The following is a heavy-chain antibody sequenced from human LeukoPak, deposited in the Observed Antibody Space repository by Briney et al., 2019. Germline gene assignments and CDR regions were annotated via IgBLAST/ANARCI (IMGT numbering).Heavy chain of an antibody. V-gene: IGHV3-21*01. Sequence: GGSLRLSCAASGFTFSSYCMNWVRQAPGKGLEWVSSISSSSSYIYYADSVKGRFTISRDNAKNSLYLQMNSLRAEDTAVYYCARFPNTVAGIDYWGQGTLVTVSS. J-gene: IGHJ4*02. D-gene: IGHD6-19*01. CDR2: ISSSSSYI. CDR3: ARFPNTVAGIDY. CDR1: GFTFSSYC.